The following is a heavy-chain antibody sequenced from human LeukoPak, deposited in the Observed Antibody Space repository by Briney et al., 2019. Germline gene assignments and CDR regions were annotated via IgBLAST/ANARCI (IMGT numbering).Heavy chain of an antibody. J-gene: IGHJ5*02. CDR1: GGSISSYY. CDR2: IYYSGST. V-gene: IGHV4-59*08. CDR3: ARHAWVAGTYNWFDP. Sequence: SETLSLTCTVSGGSISSYYWSWIRQPPGKGLEWIGYIYYSGSTNYNPSLKSRVTISVDTSKNQFSLKLSSVTAADTAVYYCARHAWVAGTYNWFDPXXXGTLVTVSS. D-gene: IGHD6-19*01.